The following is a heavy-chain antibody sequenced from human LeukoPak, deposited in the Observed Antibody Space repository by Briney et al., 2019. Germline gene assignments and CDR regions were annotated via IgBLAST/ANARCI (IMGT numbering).Heavy chain of an antibody. Sequence: SQTLSLTCTVSGGSISSGGYYWSWIRQHPGKGLEWIGYIYYSGSTYYDPSLKSRVTISVDTSKNQFSLKLSSVTAADTAVYYCARTYYYDSSGYPRYFQHWGQGTLVTVSS. D-gene: IGHD3-22*01. CDR3: ARTYYYDSSGYPRYFQH. CDR2: IYYSGST. V-gene: IGHV4-30-4*08. CDR1: GGSISSGGYY. J-gene: IGHJ1*01.